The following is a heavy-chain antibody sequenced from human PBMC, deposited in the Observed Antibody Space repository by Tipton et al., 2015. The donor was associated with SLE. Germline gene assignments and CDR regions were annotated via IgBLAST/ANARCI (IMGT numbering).Heavy chain of an antibody. V-gene: IGHV4-61*09. J-gene: IGHJ3*02. Sequence: TLSLTCTVSGGSISSGSYYWSWIRPPAGKGLEWIGHIYTSGSTNYNPSLKSRVTISVDTSKNQFSLKLSSVTAADTAMYYCARDGWELFHAFDIWGQGTMVTVSS. CDR3: ARDGWELFHAFDI. D-gene: IGHD1-26*01. CDR1: GGSISSGSYY. CDR2: IYTSGST.